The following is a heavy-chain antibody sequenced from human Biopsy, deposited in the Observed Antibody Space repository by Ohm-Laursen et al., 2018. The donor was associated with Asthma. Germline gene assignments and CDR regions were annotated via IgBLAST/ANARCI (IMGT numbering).Heavy chain of an antibody. D-gene: IGHD2-21*01. CDR2: IATDGSNK. Sequence: SLRLSCTASGFTFSSYSMHWARQAPGRGPEYVSSIATDGSNKFYADSVKGRFTVSRDNSKHTLYLHMTGLRADDTGVYYCVKDHSAGYYYFDDWGQGAQVTVSS. CDR1: GFTFSSYS. V-gene: IGHV3-64D*08. CDR3: VKDHSAGYYYFDD. J-gene: IGHJ4*02.